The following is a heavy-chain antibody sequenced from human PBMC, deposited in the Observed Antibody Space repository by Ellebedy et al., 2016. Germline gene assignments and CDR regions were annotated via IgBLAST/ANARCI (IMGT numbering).Heavy chain of an antibody. V-gene: IGHV1-18*01. J-gene: IGHJ4*02. Sequence: ASVKVSXXASGYTFSSYGINWVRQAPGQGLEWMGWINAYNGHTNYAQKLQGRVTMTTDTSTSTAYMELRSLRSDDTAVYYCARGGTGWYEDYWGQGTLVAVSS. CDR1: GYTFSSYG. D-gene: IGHD6-19*01. CDR2: INAYNGHT. CDR3: ARGGTGWYEDY.